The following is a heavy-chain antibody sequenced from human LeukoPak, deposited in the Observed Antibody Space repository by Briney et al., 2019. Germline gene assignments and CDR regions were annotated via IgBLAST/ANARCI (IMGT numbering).Heavy chain of an antibody. J-gene: IGHJ4*02. CDR2: ISWNSGSI. CDR1: RFTFDEYA. CDR3: ASTPSGYSGYDFSY. V-gene: IGHV3-9*01. D-gene: IGHD5-12*01. Sequence: GGSLRLSCAASRFTFDEYAMRWVRQAAGTGLEWVSGISWNSGSIGYADSVKGRFTISRDNAKNSLYLQMNSLRAEHTALYYCASTPSGYSGYDFSYWGQGTLVTVSS.